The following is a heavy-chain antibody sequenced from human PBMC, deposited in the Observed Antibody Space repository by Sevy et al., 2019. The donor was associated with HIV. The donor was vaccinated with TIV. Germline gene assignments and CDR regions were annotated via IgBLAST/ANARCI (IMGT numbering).Heavy chain of an antibody. CDR1: GFTFGDDA. V-gene: IGHV3-49*03. CDR3: TRPYGSGSKPSHYYYYGMDV. J-gene: IGHJ6*02. Sequence: GGSLRLSCTASGFTFGDDAMSWFRQAPGKGLEWVGFIRSNAYGGTTEYAESVKGRFTISRDDSKSIAYLQMNSLKTEDTAVYYCTRPYGSGSKPSHYYYYGMDVWGQGTTVTVSS. D-gene: IGHD3-10*01. CDR2: IRSNAYGGTT.